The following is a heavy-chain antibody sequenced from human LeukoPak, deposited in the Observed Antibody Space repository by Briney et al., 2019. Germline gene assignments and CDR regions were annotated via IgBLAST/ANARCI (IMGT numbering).Heavy chain of an antibody. Sequence: GASVKVSCKASGYSFTSYGFTCVRQAPGQGLEWMGWISGYNGNTNYAQKLQGRVTMTTDTSTSTAYMELRSLRSDDTAVYYCARGPRYFDWLSHGAYFDYWGQGTMVTVSS. D-gene: IGHD3-9*01. V-gene: IGHV1-18*01. CDR1: GYSFTSYG. J-gene: IGHJ4*02. CDR3: ARGPRYFDWLSHGAYFDY. CDR2: ISGYNGNT.